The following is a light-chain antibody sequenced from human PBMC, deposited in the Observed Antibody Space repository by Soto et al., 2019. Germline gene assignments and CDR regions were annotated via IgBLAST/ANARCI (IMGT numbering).Light chain of an antibody. CDR2: DAS. J-gene: IGKJ1*01. CDR3: QQYESYSPWT. CDR1: QTISSW. V-gene: IGKV1-5*01. Sequence: DIQMTQSPSTLSGSVGDRVTITCRASQTISSWLAWYQQKPGKAPKLLIYDASTLQSGVPSRYSGSGSGTEFTLTISNLQPDDFATYYCQQYESYSPWTFGQGTKVDIK.